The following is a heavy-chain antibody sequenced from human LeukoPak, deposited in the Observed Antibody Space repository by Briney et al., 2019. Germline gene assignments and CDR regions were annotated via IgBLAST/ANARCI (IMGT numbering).Heavy chain of an antibody. J-gene: IGHJ4*02. CDR3: ARGISNVAGRENFDN. Sequence: ARGSLRLSCAASGFTFSRYNMNWVRRAPGKGLEWVSSISGSSSYIYYADSVKGRFTISRDNAKNSLYLQVNSLRAEDTAVYFCARGISNVAGRENFDNWGQGTLVTVSS. D-gene: IGHD6-19*01. CDR1: GFTFSRYN. V-gene: IGHV3-21*01. CDR2: ISGSSSYI.